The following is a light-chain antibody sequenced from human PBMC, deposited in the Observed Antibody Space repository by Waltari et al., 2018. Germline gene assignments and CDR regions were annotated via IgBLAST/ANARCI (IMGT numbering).Light chain of an antibody. CDR2: KAS. J-gene: IGKJ5*01. V-gene: IGKV1-5*03. CDR1: QSISTW. Sequence: DIQMTQSPSTLSASVGDSVTITCRASQSISTWLAWYQQRPGKAPKVLIYKASNLESGVPSRFSCSGSGTEFTLTISSLQPGDFATYYCQQYSDYSITFGQGTRLEIK. CDR3: QQYSDYSIT.